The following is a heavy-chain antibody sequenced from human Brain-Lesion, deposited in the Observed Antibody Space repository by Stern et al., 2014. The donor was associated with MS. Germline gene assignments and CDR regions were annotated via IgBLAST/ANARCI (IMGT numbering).Heavy chain of an antibody. CDR2: IFNNGST. D-gene: IGHD2-2*01. CDR3: ARGRVVPGFQYYATDV. V-gene: IGHV4-61*02. J-gene: IGHJ6*02. Sequence: VQLVESGPGLVKPSQTLSLSCTVSGGSISSGGYYWSWIRQPAGKGLEWIGRIFNNGSTSHNPPPKRRVTISIDPSKNQFSLRLNSMTAADTAVYYCARGRVVPGFQYYATDVWGQGTTVIVSS. CDR1: GGSISSGGYY.